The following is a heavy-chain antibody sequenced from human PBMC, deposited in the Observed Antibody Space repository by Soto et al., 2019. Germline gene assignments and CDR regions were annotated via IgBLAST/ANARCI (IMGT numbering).Heavy chain of an antibody. CDR3: ATAYYYDSSGYPDAFDI. D-gene: IGHD3-22*01. J-gene: IGHJ3*02. CDR1: GGTFSSYA. Sequence: ASVKVSCKASGGTFSSYAISWVRQAPGQGLEWMGWISAYNGNTNYAQKLQGRVTMTTDTSTSTAYMELRSLRSDDTAVYYCATAYYYDSSGYPDAFDIWGQGTMVTVSS. V-gene: IGHV1-18*01. CDR2: ISAYNGNT.